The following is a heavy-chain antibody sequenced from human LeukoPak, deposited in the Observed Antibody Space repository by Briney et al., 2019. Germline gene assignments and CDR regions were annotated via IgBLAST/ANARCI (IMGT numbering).Heavy chain of an antibody. CDR3: ARVRHGSGSYYFDY. Sequence: ASVEVSCKASGYTFTSYDINWVRQATGQGLGWMGWMNPNSGNTGYAQKFQGRVTMTRNTSISTAYMELSSLRSEDTAVYYCARVRHGSGSYYFDYWGQGTLVTVSS. CDR1: GYTFTSYD. J-gene: IGHJ4*02. CDR2: MNPNSGNT. D-gene: IGHD3-10*01. V-gene: IGHV1-8*01.